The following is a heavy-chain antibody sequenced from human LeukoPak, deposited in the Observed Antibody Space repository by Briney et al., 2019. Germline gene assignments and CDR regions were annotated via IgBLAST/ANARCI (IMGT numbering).Heavy chain of an antibody. CDR1: GYSFTNYW. J-gene: IGHJ4*02. V-gene: IGHV5-51*01. D-gene: IGHD3-10*01. CDR2: IYPGDSDT. Sequence: GEPLKISCKGSGYSFTNYWIGWVRQMPGKGLEWMGIIYPGDSDTTYIPSFQGQVSISTDKSFNTAYLQWSSLKASDTAMYYCAIPYFYGSGSSNYYFGYWGQGTLVTVSS. CDR3: AIPYFYGSGSSNYYFGY.